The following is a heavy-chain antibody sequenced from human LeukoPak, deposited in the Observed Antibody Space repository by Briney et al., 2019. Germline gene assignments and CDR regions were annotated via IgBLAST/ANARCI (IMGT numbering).Heavy chain of an antibody. CDR2: MNPNSGNT. D-gene: IGHD6-6*01. V-gene: IGHV1-8*02. CDR1: GGTLSSYA. J-gene: IGHJ4*02. Sequence: GASVTVSCKASGGTLSSYAINWVRQATGQGLEWMGWMNPNSGNTGHAQKFQGRVTMTRNTSISTAYMELSSLRSEDTAVYYCATSSSSSDFDYWGQGTLVTVSS. CDR3: ATSSSSSDFDY.